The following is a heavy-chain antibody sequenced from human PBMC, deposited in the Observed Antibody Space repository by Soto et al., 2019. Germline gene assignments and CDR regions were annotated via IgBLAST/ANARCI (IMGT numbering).Heavy chain of an antibody. Sequence: ASVKVSCKASGYTFTSYGISWVRQAPGQGLEWMGWISAYNGNTNYAQKLQGRVTMTTDTSTSTAYMELRSLRSDDTAVYYCARPAYCGGDCPSGYMDVWGKGTTVTVSS. D-gene: IGHD2-21*01. CDR1: GYTFTSYG. CDR2: ISAYNGNT. V-gene: IGHV1-18*01. CDR3: ARPAYCGGDCPSGYMDV. J-gene: IGHJ6*03.